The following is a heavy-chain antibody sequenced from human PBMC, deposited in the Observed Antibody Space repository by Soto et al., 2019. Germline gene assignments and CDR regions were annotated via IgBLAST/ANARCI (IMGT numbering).Heavy chain of an antibody. CDR3: ARGLAADGA. CDR2: INAGSGNT. V-gene: IGHV1-3*01. Sequence: QVQLVQSGAEVKKPGASVKVSCTASGYTFTHYAIHWVRHAPGQRLEWMGFINAGSGNTKYSQTFQGRLTFTKDTFGRPALKDLSSPRSEDTAIYYCARGLAADGAWGQGTLVTVSS. J-gene: IGHJ5*02. D-gene: IGHD6-13*01. CDR1: GYTFTHYA.